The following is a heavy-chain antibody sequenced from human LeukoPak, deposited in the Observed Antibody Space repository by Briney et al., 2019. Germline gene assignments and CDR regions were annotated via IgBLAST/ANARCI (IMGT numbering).Heavy chain of an antibody. CDR1: GYTFTSYY. V-gene: IGHV1-46*01. D-gene: IGHD1-26*01. J-gene: IGHJ4*02. Sequence: GASVKVSCKASGYTFTSYYMHWVRQAPGQGLEWMGIINPSGGSTSYAQKFQGRVTMTRDTSTSTVYMELSSLRSEDTAVYYCARGSPNWVGATSHFDYWGQGTLVIVSS. CDR3: ARGSPNWVGATSHFDY. CDR2: INPSGGST.